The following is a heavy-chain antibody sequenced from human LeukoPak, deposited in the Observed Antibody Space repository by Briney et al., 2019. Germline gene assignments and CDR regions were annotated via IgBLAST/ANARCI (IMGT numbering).Heavy chain of an antibody. Sequence: GGSLRLSCAASGFSFSRYSFHWVRQAPGKGLEWVAKIGTIGSNVDYADFVKGRFTISRDNAKNSLYLQMNSLRDEDTAVYYCARDNWVAIPGLYDPWGQGTLVTVSS. CDR1: GFSFSRYS. CDR3: ARDNWVAIPGLYDP. D-gene: IGHD2-21*01. V-gene: IGHV3-48*02. J-gene: IGHJ5*02. CDR2: IGTIGSNV.